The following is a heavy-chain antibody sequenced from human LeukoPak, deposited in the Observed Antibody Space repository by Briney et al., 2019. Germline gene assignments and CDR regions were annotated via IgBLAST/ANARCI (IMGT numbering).Heavy chain of an antibody. CDR2: ISYDGSNK. CDR3: AKDSGLLYFDY. V-gene: IGHV3-30*18. D-gene: IGHD1-26*01. CDR1: GFTFSSYG. J-gene: IGHJ4*02. Sequence: GGSLRLSCAASGFTFSSYGMHWVRQAPGKGLEWVAVISYDGSNKYYADSVKGRFTISRDNSKNTLYLQMNSLRAEDTAVYYCAKDSGLLYFDYWGRGTLVTVSS.